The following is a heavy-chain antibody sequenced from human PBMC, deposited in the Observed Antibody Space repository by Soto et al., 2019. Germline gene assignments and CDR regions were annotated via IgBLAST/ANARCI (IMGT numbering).Heavy chain of an antibody. D-gene: IGHD6-6*01. CDR2: IYTSGST. V-gene: IGHV4-4*07. Sequence: PSETLSLTCTVSGGSISSYYWSWIRQPAGKGLEWIGRIYTSGSTNYNPSLKSRVTMSVDTSKNQFSLKLSSVTAADTAVYYCARSASYNSSTNWFDPWGQGTLVTVSS. CDR1: GGSISSYY. J-gene: IGHJ5*02. CDR3: ARSASYNSSTNWFDP.